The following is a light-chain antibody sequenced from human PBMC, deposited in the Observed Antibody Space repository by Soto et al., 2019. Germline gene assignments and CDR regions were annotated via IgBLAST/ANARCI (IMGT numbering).Light chain of an antibody. CDR1: SSDVGSYNL. CDR3: CSYGGRSTYV. CDR2: EVS. J-gene: IGLJ1*01. Sequence: QSALTQPASVSGSPGQSITISCTGTSSDVGSYNLVSWYQQHPGKAPKLMIYEVSKRPSGVSNRFSSSKSANTASLTISGLQADDEADYYCCSYGGRSTYVFGTGTKVTVL. V-gene: IGLV2-23*02.